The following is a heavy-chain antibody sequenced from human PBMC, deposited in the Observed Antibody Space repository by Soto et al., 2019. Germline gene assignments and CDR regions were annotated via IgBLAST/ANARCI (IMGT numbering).Heavy chain of an antibody. V-gene: IGHV1-2*04. D-gene: IGHD1-1*01. CDR1: GYTFTAYY. CDR2: INPHSGDT. J-gene: IGHJ4*01. CDR3: AHYKWSDGAFDY. Sequence: QVQLVQSGAEVKKPGASVKVSCQTSGYTFTAYYLHWVRQAPGQGLEWMGWINPHSGDTNYAQKFQGWVTMTRDTSISTAYMDLNRLRSDDTAVYYCAHYKWSDGAFDYWGQGNRVTVSS.